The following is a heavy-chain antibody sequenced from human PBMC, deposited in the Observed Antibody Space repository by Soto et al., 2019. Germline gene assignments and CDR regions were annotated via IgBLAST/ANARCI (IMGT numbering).Heavy chain of an antibody. Sequence: VASVKVSCKVSGYTLTELSMHWVRQAPGKGLEWMGGFDPEDGETIYAQKFQGRVTMTEDTSTDTAYMELSSLRSEDTAVYYCATDGDYYDSSGYIGYWGQGTLVTVSS. CDR2: FDPEDGET. D-gene: IGHD3-22*01. CDR3: ATDGDYYDSSGYIGY. V-gene: IGHV1-24*01. CDR1: GYTLTELS. J-gene: IGHJ4*02.